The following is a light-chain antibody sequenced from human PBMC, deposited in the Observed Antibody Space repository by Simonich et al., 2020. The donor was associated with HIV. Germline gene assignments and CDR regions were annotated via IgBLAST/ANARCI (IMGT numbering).Light chain of an antibody. CDR1: SSNIGSNY. J-gene: IGLJ2*01. Sequence: QSVLTQPPSASGTPGQRVTISCSGSSSNIGSNYVYWYQQLPGTAPKLLIYRNNQRPSGVPDRFSGSKSGNTASLVVSGLQAEDEADYYCSSYAGSNNFVVFGGGTKLTVL. CDR3: SSYAGSNNFVV. CDR2: RNN. V-gene: IGLV1-47*01.